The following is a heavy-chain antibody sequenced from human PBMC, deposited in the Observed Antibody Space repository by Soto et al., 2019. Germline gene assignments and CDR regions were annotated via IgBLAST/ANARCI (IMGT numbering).Heavy chain of an antibody. CDR1: GFTFDDYG. V-gene: IGHV3-20*04. Sequence: GGSLRLSCAASGFTFDDYGMSWVRQAPGKGLEWVSGINWNGGSTGYADSVKGRFTISRDNAKNSLYLQMNSLRAEDTALYYCARDLGTRGYCSSTSCEGGWFDPWGQGTLVTVSS. CDR2: INWNGGST. D-gene: IGHD2-2*01. J-gene: IGHJ5*02. CDR3: ARDLGTRGYCSSTSCEGGWFDP.